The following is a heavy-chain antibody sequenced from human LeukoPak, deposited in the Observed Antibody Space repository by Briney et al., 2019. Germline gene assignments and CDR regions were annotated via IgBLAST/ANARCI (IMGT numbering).Heavy chain of an antibody. D-gene: IGHD3-22*01. J-gene: IGHJ4*02. CDR2: IYYSGST. Sequence: SETLSLTCTVSGGSISSYYWSWIRQPPGKGLEWIGYIYYSGSTNYNPSLKSRVTISVDKSKNQFSLKLSSVTAADTAVYYCARGDSSGYYEYYFDYWGQGTLVTVSS. CDR1: GGSISSYY. CDR3: ARGDSSGYYEYYFDY. V-gene: IGHV4-59*12.